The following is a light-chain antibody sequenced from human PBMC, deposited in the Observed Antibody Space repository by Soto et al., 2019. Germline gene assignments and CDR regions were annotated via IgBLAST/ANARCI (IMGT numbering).Light chain of an antibody. CDR1: QGLSSY. Sequence: DIQLTQSPSFLSASVGDRVTITCRASQGLSSYLAWYQQRPGKAPKLLVYGASTLQHGVPSRFSGSVSGTEFTLTISSLQPEDFATYYCQQINSFPLTFGGGTKVESK. CDR2: GAS. V-gene: IGKV1-9*01. CDR3: QQINSFPLT. J-gene: IGKJ4*01.